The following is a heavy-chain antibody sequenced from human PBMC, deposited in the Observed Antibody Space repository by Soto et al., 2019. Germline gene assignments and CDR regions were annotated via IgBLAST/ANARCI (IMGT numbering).Heavy chain of an antibody. V-gene: IGHV4-34*09. CDR1: GGSFSGYY. D-gene: IGHD2-15*01. CDR3: ARDKGSEYCSGGSCYSSLNEFDY. J-gene: IGHJ4*02. Sequence: PSETLSLTCAVYGGSFSGYYWSWIRQPPGKGLEWIGEINHSGSTNYNPSLKSRVTISVDTSKNQFSLKLSSVTAADTAVYYCARDKGSEYCSGGSCYSSLNEFDYWGQGTLVTVSS. CDR2: INHSGST.